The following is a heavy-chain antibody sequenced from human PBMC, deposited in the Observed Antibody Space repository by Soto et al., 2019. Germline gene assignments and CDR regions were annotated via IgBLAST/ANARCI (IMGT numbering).Heavy chain of an antibody. CDR1: GYTFSAYT. J-gene: IGHJ3*02. Sequence: ASVKVSCRATGYTFSAYTMNWVRQAPGQSLEWMGWINAGSGNTKYSQNFQGRVSITRDTSASTVYMELTGLTSEDTAVYYCARDTETLGPRANDALDIWGQGTMVTVSS. CDR3: ARDTETLGPRANDALDI. V-gene: IGHV1-3*01. D-gene: IGHD3-3*02. CDR2: INAGSGNT.